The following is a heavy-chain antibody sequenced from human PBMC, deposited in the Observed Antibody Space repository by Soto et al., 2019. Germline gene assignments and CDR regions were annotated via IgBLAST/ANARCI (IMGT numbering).Heavy chain of an antibody. CDR3: AKTHSGSSLAY. Sequence: QVQLVQSGAEVKKPGASVKVSCKTSGYNFISSEISWVRQAPGQGLELMGWMNPHTGETDATRKFQGRLTMTRNISINTAYLELSSLTSEDTAVYYCAKTHSGSSLAYWGQGSLVTVSS. CDR2: MNPHTGET. D-gene: IGHD6-6*01. V-gene: IGHV1-8*02. CDR1: GYNFISSE. J-gene: IGHJ4*02.